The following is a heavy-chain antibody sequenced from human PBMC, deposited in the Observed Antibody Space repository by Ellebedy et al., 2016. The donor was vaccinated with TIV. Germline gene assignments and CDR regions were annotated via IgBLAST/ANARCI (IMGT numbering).Heavy chain of an antibody. Sequence: SETLSLTXTVSGGSISSGDYYWSWIRQPPGKGLEWIGYIYYSGSTYYNPSLKSRVTISVDTSKNQFSLKLSSVTAADTAVYYCARSRAMATYFDYWGQGTLVTVSS. D-gene: IGHD5-18*01. J-gene: IGHJ4*02. CDR3: ARSRAMATYFDY. CDR2: IYYSGST. CDR1: GGSISSGDYY. V-gene: IGHV4-30-4*01.